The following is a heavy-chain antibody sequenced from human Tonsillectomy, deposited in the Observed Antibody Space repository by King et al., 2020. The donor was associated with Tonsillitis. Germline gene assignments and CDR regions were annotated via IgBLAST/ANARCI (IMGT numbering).Heavy chain of an antibody. D-gene: IGHD5-18*01. CDR1: GFTFTSYW. CDR2: INGDGSST. CDR3: ARGGSGYSYGAFDD. V-gene: IGHV3-74*01. Sequence: VQLVESGGGSVQPGESLRLSCAASGFTFTSYWMHWVRQAPGEGLVGVSRINGDGSSTTYAGSVKGRFTISRDSAKNTLYLQMNSLRAEDTAVYYCARGGSGYSYGAFDDWGQGTLVTVSS. J-gene: IGHJ4*02.